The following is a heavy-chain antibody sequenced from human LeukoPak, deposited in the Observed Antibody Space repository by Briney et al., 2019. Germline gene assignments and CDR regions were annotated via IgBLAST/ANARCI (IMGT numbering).Heavy chain of an antibody. D-gene: IGHD4-17*01. CDR2: IYYSGSA. J-gene: IGHJ4*02. CDR3: ARDNGLSFDY. V-gene: IGHV4-59*01. Sequence: SETLSLTCTVSGGSISSYYWSWLRQPPGKGLEWIGYIYYSGSANYNPSLKSRVTISVDTSKNQFSLKLSSATAADTAVYYCARDNGLSFDYWGQGTLVTVSS. CDR1: GGSISSYY.